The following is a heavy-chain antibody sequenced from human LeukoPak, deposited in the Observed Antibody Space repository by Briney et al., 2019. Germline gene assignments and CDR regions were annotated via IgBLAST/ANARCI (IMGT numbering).Heavy chain of an antibody. J-gene: IGHJ4*02. CDR3: ARGIAVAGTH. CDR1: GYTFTGYY. Sequence: ASVKVSCKASGYTFTGYYMHWVRQAPGQGLEWMGWINPNSGGTNYAQKFQSRVTITRNTSISTAYMELSSLRSGDTAVYYCARGIAVAGTHWGQGTLVTVSS. V-gene: IGHV1-2*02. D-gene: IGHD6-19*01. CDR2: INPNSGGT.